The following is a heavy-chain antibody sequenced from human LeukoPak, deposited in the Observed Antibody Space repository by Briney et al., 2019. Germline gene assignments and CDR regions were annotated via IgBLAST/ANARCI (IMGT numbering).Heavy chain of an antibody. D-gene: IGHD3-22*01. CDR2: IYYTGTT. CDR3: ARHGDDSSGSRDY. CDR1: GGSISSTSYY. J-gene: IGHJ4*02. V-gene: IGHV4-39*07. Sequence: SETLSLTCNVSGGSISSTSYYWGWIRQPPGKGLEWLGNIYYTGTTYYNPSLKSRVTISVDTSNNQFSLKLSSVTAADTAVYYCARHGDDSSGSRDYWGQGTLVTVSS.